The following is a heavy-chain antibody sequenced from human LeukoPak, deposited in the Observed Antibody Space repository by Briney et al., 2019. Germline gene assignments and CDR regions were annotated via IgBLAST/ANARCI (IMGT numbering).Heavy chain of an antibody. CDR3: ARGQYDSSGYYFESTFTR. Sequence: ASVKVSCKASGYTFTGYYLHWVRQAPGHGLEWMGRINPNSGGTNFAQKFQGRVTMTRDTSISTAYMELSSLRSDDTAVYYCARGQYDSSGYYFESTFTRWGQGTLVTVSP. CDR2: INPNSGGT. V-gene: IGHV1-2*06. D-gene: IGHD3-22*01. CDR1: GYTFTGYY. J-gene: IGHJ4*02.